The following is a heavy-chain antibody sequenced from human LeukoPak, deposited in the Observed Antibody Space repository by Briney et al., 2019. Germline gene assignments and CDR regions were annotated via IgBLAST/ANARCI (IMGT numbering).Heavy chain of an antibody. CDR1: GCSVSSGGYY. D-gene: IGHD5-24*01. V-gene: IGHV4-61*08. J-gene: IGHJ4*02. CDR3: ARGAMATTPFFDY. Sequence: KPSETLSLTCTVSGCSVSSGGYYWSWIRQPPGKGLEWIGYVYYTGSTNFNPSLKSRVTMSLDTSRNQFSLKLTSLTAADTAVYYCARGAMATTPFFDYWGQGTLVTVSS. CDR2: VYYTGST.